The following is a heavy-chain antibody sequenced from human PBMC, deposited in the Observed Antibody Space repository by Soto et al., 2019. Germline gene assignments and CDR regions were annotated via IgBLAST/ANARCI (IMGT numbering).Heavy chain of an antibody. J-gene: IGHJ2*01. Sequence: EVQLLESGGGLVQPGGSLRLSCAASGFTFSSYAMSWVRQAPGKGLEWVSAISGSGGSTYYADSVKDRFTISRDNSKNTLYLQMNSLRAEDTAVYYCAKDGTWGRGYFTGWYFDLGGRGTRVTVSS. CDR3: AKDGTWGRGYFTGWYFDL. D-gene: IGHD3-22*01. CDR1: GFTFSSYA. CDR2: ISGSGGST. V-gene: IGHV3-23*01.